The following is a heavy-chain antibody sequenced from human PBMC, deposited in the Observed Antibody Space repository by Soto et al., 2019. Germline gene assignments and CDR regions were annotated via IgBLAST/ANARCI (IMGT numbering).Heavy chain of an antibody. Sequence: GGSLRLSCAASGFTFSSYSMNWVRQAPGKGLEWVSAISSRSDYIYYAVSVKGRFTISRDNAKNSLYLQMNSLTAEDTAVYYCARSTPVSGYESRSGDYWGQGTLVTVSS. CDR3: ARSTPVSGYESRSGDY. CDR1: GFTFSSYS. V-gene: IGHV3-21*01. J-gene: IGHJ4*02. CDR2: ISSRSDYI. D-gene: IGHD5-12*01.